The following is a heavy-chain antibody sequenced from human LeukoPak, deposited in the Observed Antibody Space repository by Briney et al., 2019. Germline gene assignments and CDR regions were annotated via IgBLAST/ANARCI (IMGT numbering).Heavy chain of an antibody. CDR2: INPSNGDT. Sequence: ASMKVSCKASGYTFTGYYMHWVRQAPGQGLEWMAWINPSNGDTNYAQKFQGRVTMTRDTSINTAYMELTRLVSDDTAVYYCARVGSSGWYVHPTLDYWGQGTLVTVSS. V-gene: IGHV1-2*02. J-gene: IGHJ4*02. CDR1: GYTFTGYY. CDR3: ARVGSSGWYVHPTLDY. D-gene: IGHD6-19*01.